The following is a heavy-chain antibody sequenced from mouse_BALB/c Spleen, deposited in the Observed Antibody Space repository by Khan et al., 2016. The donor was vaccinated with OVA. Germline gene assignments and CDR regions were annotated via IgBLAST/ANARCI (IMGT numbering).Heavy chain of an antibody. Sequence: QVQLQQSGPELVRPGASVKMSCKASGYTFTSFWIHWVKQRPGQGLEWIGMIDPSKSETRLNQKFKDKATLNVDKSSNTAYMQLSRLTSEDSAVXYCASGGYGSAFAYWGQGTLVTVSA. J-gene: IGHJ3*01. D-gene: IGHD1-1*01. CDR1: GYTFTSFW. CDR3: ASGGYGSAFAY. V-gene: IGHV1S127*01. CDR2: IDPSKSET.